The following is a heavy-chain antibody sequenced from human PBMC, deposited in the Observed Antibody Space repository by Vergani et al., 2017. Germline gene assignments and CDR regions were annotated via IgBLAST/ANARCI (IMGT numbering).Heavy chain of an antibody. Sequence: QVQLVQSGAEVKKPGASVKVSCKASRYTFTSYYMHWVRQAPGQGLEWMGIINPSGGSTSYAQKFQGRVTMTRDPSTSTVYMELSSLRSEDTAVYYCARDLRKMATIRRFAFDIWGQGTMVTVSS. CDR2: INPSGGST. J-gene: IGHJ3*02. D-gene: IGHD5-24*01. CDR1: RYTFTSYY. V-gene: IGHV1-46*01. CDR3: ARDLRKMATIRRFAFDI.